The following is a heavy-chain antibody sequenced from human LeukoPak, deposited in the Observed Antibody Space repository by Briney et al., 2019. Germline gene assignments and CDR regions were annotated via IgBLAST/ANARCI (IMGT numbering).Heavy chain of an antibody. Sequence: GGSLRLSCAASGFTFSSYAMTWVRQAPGKGLEWVSAFSATDGSAQYAESVEGRFTISRDNSKNTLFLQMNSLGAEDTAVYYCARGGIYSQGFDYWGQGSLVTVSS. J-gene: IGHJ4*02. CDR2: FSATDGSA. V-gene: IGHV3-23*01. CDR1: GFTFSSYA. D-gene: IGHD6-13*01. CDR3: ARGGIYSQGFDY.